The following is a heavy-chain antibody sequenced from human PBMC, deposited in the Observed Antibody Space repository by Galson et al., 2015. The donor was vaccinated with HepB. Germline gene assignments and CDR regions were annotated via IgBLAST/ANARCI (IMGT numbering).Heavy chain of an antibody. V-gene: IGHV3-23*01. Sequence: SLRLSCAASGFTFSSYAMSWVRQAPGKGLEWVSAISGSGGSTYYADSVKGRFTISRDNSKNTLYLQMNSLRAEDTAVYYCANLASLWGWFDPWGQGTLVTVSS. D-gene: IGHD3-10*01. CDR1: GFTFSSYA. J-gene: IGHJ5*02. CDR3: ANLASLWGWFDP. CDR2: ISGSGGST.